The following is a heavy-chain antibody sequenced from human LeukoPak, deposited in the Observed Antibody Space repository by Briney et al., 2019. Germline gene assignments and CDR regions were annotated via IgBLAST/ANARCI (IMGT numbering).Heavy chain of an antibody. J-gene: IGHJ4*02. D-gene: IGHD1-26*01. CDR3: ARSTVGTSCCTAVDY. CDR2: IKQDGSEK. CDR1: GFTFSSYW. V-gene: IGHV3-7*03. Sequence: GGSLRLSCAASGFTFSSYWMSWVRQAPGKGLEWVANIKQDGSEKNYVDSVKGRFTISRDNSKNTLYLQMNSLRAEDTAEYYCARSTVGTSCCTAVDYWGQGTLVTVSS.